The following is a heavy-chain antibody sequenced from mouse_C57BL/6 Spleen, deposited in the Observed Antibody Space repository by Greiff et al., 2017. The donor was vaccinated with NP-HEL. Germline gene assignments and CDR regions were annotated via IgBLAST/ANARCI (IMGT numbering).Heavy chain of an antibody. Sequence: VKLQQSGAELVKPGASVKVSCTASGYTFTSYWMHWVKQRPGQGLEWIGRIHPSDSDTNYNPKFKGKATLTVDKSSSTAYMQLSSLTSEDSAVYYCASSLDYDGAWFAYWGQGTLVTVSA. CDR1: GYTFTSYW. J-gene: IGHJ3*01. CDR3: ASSLDYDGAWFAY. V-gene: IGHV1-74*01. D-gene: IGHD2-4*01. CDR2: IHPSDSDT.